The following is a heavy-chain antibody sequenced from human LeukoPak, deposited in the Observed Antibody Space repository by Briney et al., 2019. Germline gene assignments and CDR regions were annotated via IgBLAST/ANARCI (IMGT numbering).Heavy chain of an antibody. J-gene: IGHJ4*02. CDR2: IWYDGSNK. CDR1: GFTFSSYG. V-gene: IGHV3-30*02. D-gene: IGHD6-19*01. CDR3: AKAPSRYSSGWYEGIDY. Sequence: PGGSLRLSCAASGFTFSSYGMHWVRQAPGKGLEWVAVIWYDGSNKYYADAVKGRFTISRDNSKNTLYLQMNSLRAEDTAVYYCAKAPSRYSSGWYEGIDYWGQGTLVTVSS.